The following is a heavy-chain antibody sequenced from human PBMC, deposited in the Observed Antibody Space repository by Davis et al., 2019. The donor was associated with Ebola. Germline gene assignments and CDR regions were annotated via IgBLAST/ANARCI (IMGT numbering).Heavy chain of an antibody. J-gene: IGHJ6*02. CDR1: GFTFNIFD. CDR3: ARDRYYTIDV. Sequence: GESLKISCAASGFTFNIFDMHWVRQAPGKGLVWVSRIHSDGTSTIYTDSVKGRFTISRDNAKNTLYLQMNSLRAEDTAVYYCARDRYYTIDVWGQGTTVTVSS. CDR2: IHSDGTST. D-gene: IGHD3-10*01. V-gene: IGHV3-74*01.